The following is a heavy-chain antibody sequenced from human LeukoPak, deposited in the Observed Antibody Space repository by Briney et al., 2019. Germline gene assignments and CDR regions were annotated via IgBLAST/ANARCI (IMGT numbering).Heavy chain of an antibody. CDR3: ASHFGRGPTGTTLRYYYYYMDV. Sequence: ASVKVSCRASGYTFTGYYMHWVRQAPGQGPEWMGWINPNSGGTNYAQKFQGRVTMTRDTSISTAYMELSRLRSDDTAVYYCASHFGRGPTGTTLRYYYYYMDVWGKGTTVTVSS. V-gene: IGHV1-2*02. J-gene: IGHJ6*03. CDR1: GYTFTGYY. CDR2: INPNSGGT. D-gene: IGHD1-1*01.